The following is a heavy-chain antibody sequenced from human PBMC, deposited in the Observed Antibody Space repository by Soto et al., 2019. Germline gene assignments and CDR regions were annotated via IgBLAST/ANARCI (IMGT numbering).Heavy chain of an antibody. CDR3: AKDLGYDYVWGSVDIVAPNYGMDV. Sequence: EVQLLESGGGLVQPGGSLRLSCAASGFTFSSYAMSWVRQAPGKGLEWVSAISGSGGSTYYADSVKGRFTISRDNSKNTLYLQMNSLKAEDTAVYYCAKDLGYDYVWGSVDIVAPNYGMDVWGQGTTVTVSS. CDR2: ISGSGGST. CDR1: GFTFSSYA. J-gene: IGHJ6*02. V-gene: IGHV3-23*01. D-gene: IGHD3-16*01.